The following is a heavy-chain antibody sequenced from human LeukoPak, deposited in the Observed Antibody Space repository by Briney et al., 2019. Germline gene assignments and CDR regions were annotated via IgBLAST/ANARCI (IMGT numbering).Heavy chain of an antibody. CDR2: IYYSGST. V-gene: IGHV4-59*01. Sequence: PSETLSLTCTVSGGSISSYYWSWIRQPPGKGLEWIGYIYYSGSTNYTPPLKSRVTISVDTSKNQFSLKLSSVTAADTAVYYCARDHKMYYFDYWGQGTLVTVSS. J-gene: IGHJ4*02. CDR1: GGSISSYY. D-gene: IGHD5-24*01. CDR3: ARDHKMYYFDY.